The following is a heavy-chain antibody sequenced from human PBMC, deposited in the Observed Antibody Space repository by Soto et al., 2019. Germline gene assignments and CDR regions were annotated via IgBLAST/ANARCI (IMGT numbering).Heavy chain of an antibody. CDR2: IYTSGST. J-gene: IGHJ5*02. CDR1: GGSISNYD. Sequence: SETLSLTCTVSGGSISNYDWNWIRQPAWKGLEWIGRIYTSGSTNYNPSLKSRVTMSVDTSTNQFSLKLGSVTAADTAVYYCARDVQSGYSYGYDWIDPFGQRTLVTFCS. D-gene: IGHD5-18*01. CDR3: ARDVQSGYSYGYDWIDP. V-gene: IGHV4-4*07.